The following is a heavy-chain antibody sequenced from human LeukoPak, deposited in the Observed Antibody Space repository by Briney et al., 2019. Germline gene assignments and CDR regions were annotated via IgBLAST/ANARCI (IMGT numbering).Heavy chain of an antibody. J-gene: IGHJ4*02. V-gene: IGHV3-48*03. D-gene: IGHD6-19*01. CDR2: ISGRGSTI. Sequence: GGSLRLSCAASGFTFSSYEMNWVRQAPGKGLEWVSYISGRGSTIYYADSVKGRFTISRDNAKNSLYLQMNSLRAADTAVYYCARDGSGWYFDYWGQGTLVTVSS. CDR1: GFTFSSYE. CDR3: ARDGSGWYFDY.